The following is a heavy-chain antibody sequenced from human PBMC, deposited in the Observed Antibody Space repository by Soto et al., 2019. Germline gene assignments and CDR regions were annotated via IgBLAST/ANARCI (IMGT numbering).Heavy chain of an antibody. Sequence: PSETLSLPCTLSPGSISSGGYYWSWIRQHPGKGLEWIEYIYYSGSTYYNPSLKSRVTISVDTSKNPFSLKLSSVTAADTAVYYCARADKGYCSGGSCVPWGAFDIWGQGTMVTVS. V-gene: IGHV4-31*03. D-gene: IGHD2-15*01. CDR3: ARADKGYCSGGSCVPWGAFDI. CDR2: IYYSGST. CDR1: PGSISSGGYY. J-gene: IGHJ3*02.